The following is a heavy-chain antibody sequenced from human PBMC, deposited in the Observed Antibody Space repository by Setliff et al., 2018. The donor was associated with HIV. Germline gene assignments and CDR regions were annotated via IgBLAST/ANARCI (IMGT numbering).Heavy chain of an antibody. J-gene: IGHJ4*02. V-gene: IGHV2-5*01. CDR1: GLSLSTSGVG. CDR3: AYSGRQLRGPYFDF. D-gene: IGHD1-1*01. Sequence: SGPTLENPTQTLTLTCTFSGLSLSTSGVGVGWIRQSPGKALEWLAFIYWNNNKHYSTSLKSRLTVTKDTSKNRVVFTMTNMDPVDTATYYCAYSGRQLRGPYFDFWGQGTPVTVSS. CDR2: IYWNNNK.